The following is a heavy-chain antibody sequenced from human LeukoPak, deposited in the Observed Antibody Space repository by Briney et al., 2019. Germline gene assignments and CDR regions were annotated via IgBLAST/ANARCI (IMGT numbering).Heavy chain of an antibody. CDR2: FGRSGSDT. CDR1: GFTFGTSA. CDR3: AKGSLGSWYYFDY. J-gene: IGHJ4*02. D-gene: IGHD6-13*01. Sequence: PGGSLRLSCAASGFTFGTSAMSWVRQAPGKGPEWVSTFGRSGSDTYYSDSVKGRFTIFMDNSKNTLYLQMNSLRDEDTAVYYCAKGSLGSWYYFDYWGQGTLVTVSS. V-gene: IGHV3-23*01.